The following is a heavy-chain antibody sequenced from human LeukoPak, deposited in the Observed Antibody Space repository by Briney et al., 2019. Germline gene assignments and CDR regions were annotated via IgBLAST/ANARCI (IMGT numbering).Heavy chain of an antibody. D-gene: IGHD3-3*01. CDR3: AREVESLANAFDV. J-gene: IGHJ3*01. Sequence: ASVKVSCKASGYTFTSYGISWVRQAPGQGLEWMGWISAYNGNTNYAQKLQGRVTMTTDTSTSTAYMELSSLRSEDTAIYYCAREVESLANAFDVWGQGTMVTVSS. CDR1: GYTFTSYG. V-gene: IGHV1-18*01. CDR2: ISAYNGNT.